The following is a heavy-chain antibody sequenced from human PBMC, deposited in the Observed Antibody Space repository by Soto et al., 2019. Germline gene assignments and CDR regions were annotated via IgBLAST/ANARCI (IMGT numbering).Heavy chain of an antibody. Sequence: LPLTCTVSGDSISGGASFWSWIRQPPGKGLEWIANVYYSGSSYYNPSLKSRLTISVDTTKNQFSLQLKSMTAADTAVYYCAKLSCTSSTCYFPGWFDPWGQGTLVTVSS. J-gene: IGHJ5*02. CDR1: GDSISGGASF. CDR2: VYYSGSS. D-gene: IGHD2-2*01. V-gene: IGHV4-31*03. CDR3: AKLSCTSSTCYFPGWFDP.